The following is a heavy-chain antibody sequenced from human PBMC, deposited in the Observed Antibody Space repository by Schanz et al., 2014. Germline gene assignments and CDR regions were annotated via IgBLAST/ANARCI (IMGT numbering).Heavy chain of an antibody. CDR3: ARSTYDFWSAFDY. CDR2: IYHTGST. CDR1: GASIESPNW. Sequence: QVQLQESGPGLVKPSGTLSLTCAVSGASIESPNWWSWVRQPPGKGLEWIGQIYHTGSTDFNPSLKSRVTISVNKSKTHFPQKLISVTAADTAVYYCARSTYDFWSAFDYWGQGILVAVSS. D-gene: IGHD3-3*01. V-gene: IGHV4-4*02. J-gene: IGHJ4*02.